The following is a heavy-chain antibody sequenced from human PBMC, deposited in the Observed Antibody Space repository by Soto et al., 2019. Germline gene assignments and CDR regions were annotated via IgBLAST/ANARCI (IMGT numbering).Heavy chain of an antibody. CDR1: GFTFSSYA. CDR2: ISYDGSNK. Sequence: GGSLRLSCAASGFTFSSYAMHWVRQAPGKGLEWVAVISYDGSNKYYADSVKGRFTISRDNSKNTLYLQMNSLRAEDTAVYYCARDRWGPDIVLVPAAISWYFDLWGRGTLVTVSS. D-gene: IGHD2-2*02. CDR3: ARDRWGPDIVLVPAAISWYFDL. V-gene: IGHV3-30-3*01. J-gene: IGHJ2*01.